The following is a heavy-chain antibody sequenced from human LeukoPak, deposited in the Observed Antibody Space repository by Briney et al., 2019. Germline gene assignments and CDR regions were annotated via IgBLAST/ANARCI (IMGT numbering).Heavy chain of an antibody. J-gene: IGHJ5*02. Sequence: PSETLSLTCTVSGGSISSSSYYWGWIRQPPGKGLEWIGEINHSGSTNYNPSLKSRVTISVDTSKNQFSLKLSSVTAADTAVYYCARLRDYSGYGNWFDPWGQGTLVTVSS. D-gene: IGHD5-12*01. CDR3: ARLRDYSGYGNWFDP. CDR2: INHSGST. CDR1: GGSISSSSYY. V-gene: IGHV4-39*07.